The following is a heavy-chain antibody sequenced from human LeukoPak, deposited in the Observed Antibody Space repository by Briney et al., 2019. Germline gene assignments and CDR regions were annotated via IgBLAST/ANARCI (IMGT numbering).Heavy chain of an antibody. D-gene: IGHD3-22*01. Sequence: GGSLRLSCAASGFTFSSYWMHWVRQAPGKGLVWVSRINSDGSSTSYADSVKGRFTISRDNAKNTLYLRMNSLRAEDTAVYYCATKGIVVVIDDAFDIWGQGTMVTVSS. CDR2: INSDGSST. J-gene: IGHJ3*02. CDR3: ATKGIVVVIDDAFDI. V-gene: IGHV3-74*01. CDR1: GFTFSSYW.